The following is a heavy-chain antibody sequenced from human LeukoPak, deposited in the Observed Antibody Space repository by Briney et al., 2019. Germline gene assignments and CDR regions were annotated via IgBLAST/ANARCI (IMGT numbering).Heavy chain of an antibody. CDR1: GGTFSSYA. D-gene: IGHD3-3*02. V-gene: IGHV1-69*13. J-gene: IGHJ4*02. CDR2: IIPIFGTA. CDR3: AREVDRPFFGY. Sequence: ASVKVSCKASGGTFSSYAISWVRQAPGQGLEWMGGIIPIFGTANYAQKFQGRVTITADESTSTAYMELSRLRSDDTAVYYCAREVDRPFFGYWGQGTLVTVSS.